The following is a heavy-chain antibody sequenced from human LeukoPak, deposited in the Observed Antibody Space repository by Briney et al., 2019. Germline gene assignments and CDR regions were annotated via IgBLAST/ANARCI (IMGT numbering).Heavy chain of an antibody. J-gene: IGHJ4*02. D-gene: IGHD6-13*01. V-gene: IGHV3-23*01. Sequence: QPGGPLRPSCAASGSTFSDYAMNWVPQAPGKGLEWASVFSGSGGSTYYADSVKGRFTISRDNSKSTLFLQMNTLRAEDTAVYYCALRKTHTYSSSWYPLDYWGQGTLVTVSS. CDR1: GSTFSDYA. CDR3: ALRKTHTYSSSWYPLDY. CDR2: FSGSGGST.